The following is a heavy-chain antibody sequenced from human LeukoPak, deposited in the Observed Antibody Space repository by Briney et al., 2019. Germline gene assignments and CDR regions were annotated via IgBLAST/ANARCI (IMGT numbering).Heavy chain of an antibody. Sequence: GGTLSLSCAASGFTFSSNCMNWVRQAPGKGREGGSYISRSSSYIYYADSVKGRFTIARDNAKNSLYLQMHSLRAEDTAVYDCARGSTVVRGVSPAGDYWGQGTLVTVSP. CDR1: GFTFSSNC. J-gene: IGHJ4*02. CDR2: ISRSSSYI. D-gene: IGHD3-10*01. CDR3: ARGSTVVRGVSPAGDY. V-gene: IGHV3-21*05.